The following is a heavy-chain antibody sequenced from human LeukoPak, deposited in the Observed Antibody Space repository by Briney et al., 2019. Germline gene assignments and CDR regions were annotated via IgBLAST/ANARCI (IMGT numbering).Heavy chain of an antibody. Sequence: GGSLRLSCAASGFTFRSYSMNWVRQVPGKGLEWVSYISSSSSTIYYAGSVKGRFTISRDNAKNSLYLQMNSLRAEDTAVYYCARGNGSPDYWGQGTLVTVSS. D-gene: IGHD1-26*01. J-gene: IGHJ4*02. V-gene: IGHV3-48*01. CDR1: GFTFRSYS. CDR2: ISSSSSTI. CDR3: ARGNGSPDY.